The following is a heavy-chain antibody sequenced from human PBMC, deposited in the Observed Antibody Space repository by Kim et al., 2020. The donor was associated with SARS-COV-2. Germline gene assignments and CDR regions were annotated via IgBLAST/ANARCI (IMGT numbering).Heavy chain of an antibody. J-gene: IGHJ4*02. CDR1: GFTFSSYG. Sequence: GGSLRLSCAASGFTFSSYGMHWVRQAPGKGLEWVAVISYDGSNKYYADSVKGRFTISRDNSKNTLYLQMNSLRAEDTAVYYCAKDLIGGYSYGYFDYWGQGTLVTVSS. D-gene: IGHD5-18*01. CDR2: ISYDGSNK. CDR3: AKDLIGGYSYGYFDY. V-gene: IGHV3-30*18.